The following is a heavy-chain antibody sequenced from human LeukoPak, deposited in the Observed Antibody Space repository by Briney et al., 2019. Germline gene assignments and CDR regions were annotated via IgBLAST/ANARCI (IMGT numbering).Heavy chain of an antibody. V-gene: IGHV3-30*02. CDR1: GFTFSSYG. CDR3: ASNDYGDALEYFQH. J-gene: IGHJ1*01. CDR2: IRYDGSNK. Sequence: GGSLRLSCAASGFTFSSYGMHWVRQPPGKGLEWVAFIRYDGSNKYYADSVKGRFTISRDNSKNTLYLQMNSLRAEDTAVYYCASNDYGDALEYFQHWGQGTLVTVSS. D-gene: IGHD4-17*01.